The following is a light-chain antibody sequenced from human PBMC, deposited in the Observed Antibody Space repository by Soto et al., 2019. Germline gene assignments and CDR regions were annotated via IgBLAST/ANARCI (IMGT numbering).Light chain of an antibody. CDR2: EVT. CDR3: SSYTSDSTWV. Sequence: QSSLTQPASVSGSHGQTITIYCTGTSRDVGGYNYVSWYQQHPGKAPKLMIYEVTNRPSGVSDRFSGSKSANSASLTISGLQAEDEADYYCSSYTSDSTWVFGGGTKLTVL. V-gene: IGLV2-14*03. CDR1: SRDVGGYNY. J-gene: IGLJ3*02.